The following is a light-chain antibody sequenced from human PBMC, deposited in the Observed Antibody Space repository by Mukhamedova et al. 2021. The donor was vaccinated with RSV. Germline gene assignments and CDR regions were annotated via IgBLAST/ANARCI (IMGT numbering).Light chain of an antibody. CDR1: QSVSSSY. CDR2: GAS. V-gene: IGKV3-20*01. Sequence: GERATLSCRASQSVSSSYLAWYQQKPGQAPRLLIYGASSRATGIPDRFSGSGSGTDFTLTISRLEPEDFAVYYCQQYGSSPGFG. CDR3: QQYGSSPG. J-gene: IGKJ2*03.